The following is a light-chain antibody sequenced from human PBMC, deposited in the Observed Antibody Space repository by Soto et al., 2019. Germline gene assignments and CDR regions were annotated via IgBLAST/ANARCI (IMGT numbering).Light chain of an antibody. J-gene: IGKJ1*01. V-gene: IGKV3-15*01. CDR3: QQYNNWPWT. CDR2: GAS. CDR1: QSISDT. Sequence: EIVMTQSPATLSVSPGGRATLSCRASQSISDTLAWHQQKPGQAPRLLIYGASTRAPGFPARFSGSGSGTDFTLTISSLQSEDFAVYYCQQYNNWPWTFGQGTKVDIK.